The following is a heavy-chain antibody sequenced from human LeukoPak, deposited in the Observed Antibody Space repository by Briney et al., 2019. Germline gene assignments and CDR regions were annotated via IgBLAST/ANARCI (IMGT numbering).Heavy chain of an antibody. CDR1: GYTFTSYY. V-gene: IGHV1-46*01. CDR2: INPSGGST. D-gene: IGHD6-13*01. CDR3: ARVRGSSWYEVGYYYYMDV. Sequence: ASVKVSCKASGYTFTSYYLHWVRQAPGQGLEWMGIINPSGGSTSYAQKFQGRVTMTRDTSTSTVYMELSSLRSEDTAVYYCARVRGSSWYEVGYYYYMDVWGKGTTVTVSS. J-gene: IGHJ6*03.